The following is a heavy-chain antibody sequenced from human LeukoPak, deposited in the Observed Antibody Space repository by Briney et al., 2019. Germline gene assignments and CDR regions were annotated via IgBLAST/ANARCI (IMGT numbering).Heavy chain of an antibody. CDR3: ATDRGWRTSGYYLYYFEY. D-gene: IGHD3-3*01. CDR2: IKHDGSEK. V-gene: IGHV3-7*01. Sequence: GGSLRLSCAASGFTFSSYSMNWVRQAPGKGLEWVASIKHDGSEKYYVDSVRGRFTISRDNTMNSLYLQMSSLRAEDTAVYYCATDRGWRTSGYYLYYFEYWGQGTLVTFSS. CDR1: GFTFSSYS. J-gene: IGHJ4*02.